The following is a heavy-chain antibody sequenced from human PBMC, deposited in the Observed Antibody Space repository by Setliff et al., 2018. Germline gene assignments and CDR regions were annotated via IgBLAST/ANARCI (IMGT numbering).Heavy chain of an antibody. J-gene: IGHJ4*02. D-gene: IGHD3-22*01. CDR2: IIPFFATT. CDR1: GGTFRSYG. Sequence: SVKVSCKASGGTFRSYGISWVRQAPGQGLEWMGGIIPFFATTNYAQQFQGRVTITTDESTSTAYMELSSLRSEDTAVYYCARGQGPRTVVAIPFDHWGQGTLVTVSS. V-gene: IGHV1-69*05. CDR3: ARGQGPRTVVAIPFDH.